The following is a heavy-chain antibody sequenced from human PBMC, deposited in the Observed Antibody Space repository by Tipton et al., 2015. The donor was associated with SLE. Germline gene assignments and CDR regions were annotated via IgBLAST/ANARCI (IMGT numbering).Heavy chain of an antibody. Sequence: TLSLTCTVSGDSISLYYWNWIRQPAGKGLEWIGRIFSGVSANYNPSLKSRVTMSVDTSKDQLSLKLRSVTAADTAVYYCAGDLIGYFQHWGQGTLVTVSS. D-gene: IGHD2/OR15-2a*01. CDR1: GDSISLYY. CDR2: IFSGVSA. CDR3: AGDLIGYFQH. J-gene: IGHJ1*01. V-gene: IGHV4-4*07.